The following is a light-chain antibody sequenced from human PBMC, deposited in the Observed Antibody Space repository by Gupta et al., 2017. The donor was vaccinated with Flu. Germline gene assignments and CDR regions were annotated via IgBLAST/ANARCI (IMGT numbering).Light chain of an antibody. Sequence: DIQMTQSPSTLSASVGDRVTITCRANESLSSWLAWFQQTPGRAPKLLVYRTSYLQTGVSSRFSGSGSGTDFTLTISGLQPDDFATYYCQQYNSFTFGPGTKVEMK. CDR3: QQYNSFT. CDR2: RTS. CDR1: ESLSSW. V-gene: IGKV1-5*03. J-gene: IGKJ3*01.